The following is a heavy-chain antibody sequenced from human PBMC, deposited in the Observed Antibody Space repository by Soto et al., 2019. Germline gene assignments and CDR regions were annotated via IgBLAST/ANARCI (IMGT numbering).Heavy chain of an antibody. V-gene: IGHV3-20*01. CDR3: ARKTDAMVRGVTATYYYYYYMDV. J-gene: IGHJ6*03. Sequence: PGGSLRLSCAASGFTFDDYGMSWVRQAPGKGLEWVSGINWNGGSTGYADSVKGRFTISRGNAKNSLYLQMNSLRAEDTALYHCARKTDAMVRGVTATYYYYYYMDVWGKGTTVTVSS. CDR2: INWNGGST. D-gene: IGHD3-10*01. CDR1: GFTFDDYG.